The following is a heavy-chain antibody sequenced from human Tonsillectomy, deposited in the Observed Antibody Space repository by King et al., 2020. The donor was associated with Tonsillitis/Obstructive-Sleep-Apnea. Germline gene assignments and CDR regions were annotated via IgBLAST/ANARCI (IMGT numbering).Heavy chain of an antibody. V-gene: IGHV3-30*03. CDR3: AGKIAAADPFDP. CDR1: GFTFSSYG. Sequence: EQLVQSGGGVVQPGRSLRLSCAASGFTFSSYGMHWVRQAPGKGLEWVAVISYDGSNKYYADSVKGRFTISRDNSKNTLYLQMNSLRAEHTAVYYCAGKIAAADPFDPWGQGTLVTVSS. D-gene: IGHD6-13*01. CDR2: ISYDGSNK. J-gene: IGHJ5*02.